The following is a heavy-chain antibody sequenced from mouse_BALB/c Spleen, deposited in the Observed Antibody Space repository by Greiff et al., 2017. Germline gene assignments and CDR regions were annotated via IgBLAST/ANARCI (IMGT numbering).Heavy chain of an antibody. CDR2: ISYDGSN. J-gene: IGHJ4*01. Sequence: EVKLVESGPGLVKPSQSLSLTCSVTGYSITSGYYWNWIRQFPGNKLEWMGYISYDGSNNYNPSLKNRISITRDTSKNQFFLKLNSVTTEDTATYDCARDGGYYAMDYWGQGTSVTVSS. V-gene: IGHV3-6*02. CDR1: GYSITSGYY. CDR3: ARDGGYYAMDY.